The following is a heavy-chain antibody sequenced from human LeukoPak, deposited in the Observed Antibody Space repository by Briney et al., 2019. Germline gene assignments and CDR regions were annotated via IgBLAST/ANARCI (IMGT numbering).Heavy chain of an antibody. V-gene: IGHV4-34*01. Sequence: SETLSLTCAVYGGSLSGYYWSWIRQPPGNGLVWIGESNHSGSTNYNPSLKSRVTISVDTSKNQFSLKLSSVTAADTAVYYCARGYSSSWYLPSYGMDVWGQGTTVTVSS. CDR1: GGSLSGYY. CDR3: ARGYSSSWYLPSYGMDV. J-gene: IGHJ6*02. D-gene: IGHD6-13*01. CDR2: SNHSGST.